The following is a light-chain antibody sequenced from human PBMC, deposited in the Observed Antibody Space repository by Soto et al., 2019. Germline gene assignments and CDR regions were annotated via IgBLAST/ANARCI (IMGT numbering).Light chain of an antibody. V-gene: IGLV2-14*01. J-gene: IGLJ2*01. CDR3: SSYTSSSTLVV. CDR1: SSDVGGYKY. CDR2: DVS. Sequence: QSALTQPASVSGSPGQSITISCTGTSSDVGGYKYVSWYQQHPGKAPKLMIYDVSNRPSGVSDRFSGSKPGNTASLTISGLQAEDEADYYCSSYTSSSTLVVFGGGTKLTVL.